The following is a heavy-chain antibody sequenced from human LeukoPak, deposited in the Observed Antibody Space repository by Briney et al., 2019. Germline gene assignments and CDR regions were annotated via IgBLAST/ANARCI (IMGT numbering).Heavy chain of an antibody. D-gene: IGHD3-22*01. CDR3: ARDYYESSGYSRGSYYFDY. CDR1: GYSFTSYW. Sequence: GESLNISCKGSGYSFTSYWIGWVRQMPGKGLEWMGIIYPGDSDTRYSPSFQGQVTISADKSISTAYLQWSSLKASDTAMYYCARDYYESSGYSRGSYYFDYWGQGTLVTVSS. J-gene: IGHJ4*02. CDR2: IYPGDSDT. V-gene: IGHV5-51*01.